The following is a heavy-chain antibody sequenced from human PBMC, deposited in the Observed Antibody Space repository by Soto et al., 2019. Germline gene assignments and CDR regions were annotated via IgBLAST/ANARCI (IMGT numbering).Heavy chain of an antibody. D-gene: IGHD3-22*01. CDR3: AKSAAIDASDKYYYDL. J-gene: IGHJ6*01. CDR2: IIPFFGTA. Sequence: GASVKVSSKASRGTFSTFGISWVRQAPGQDLEWMGGIIPFFGTARYSQKFEDIITITADESTNTVYMALRSLPSEHRAIYYRAKSAAIDASDKYYYDLWGQGAMVT. CDR1: RGTFSTFG. V-gene: IGHV1-69*13.